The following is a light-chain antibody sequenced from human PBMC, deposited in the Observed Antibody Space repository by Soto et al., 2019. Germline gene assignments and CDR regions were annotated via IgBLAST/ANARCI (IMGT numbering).Light chain of an antibody. V-gene: IGKV1-27*01. Sequence: DIQMTQSPSSLSASVGDRVTITCRASQGISNSLAWYQQKPGKVPKLLIYAASTLLSGVPSRFSGSGSGTDFNITISSLQPEDVATYYCQKYNSAPALTFGGGTKVEIK. CDR1: QGISNS. CDR3: QKYNSAPALT. J-gene: IGKJ4*01. CDR2: AAS.